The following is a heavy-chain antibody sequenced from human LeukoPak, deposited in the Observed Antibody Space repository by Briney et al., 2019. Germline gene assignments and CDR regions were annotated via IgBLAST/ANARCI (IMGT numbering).Heavy chain of an antibody. CDR3: SHLEDY. CDR1: GFTFSSYN. Sequence: PGGSLRLSCAASGFTFSSYNMNWVRQSPGKGLEWISYISGSSYTIYYADSVKGRFTISRDNAQNSLYLQMNSLRDEDTAVYYCSHLEDYWGQGTLVTVSS. J-gene: IGHJ4*02. V-gene: IGHV3-48*02. CDR2: ISGSSYTI.